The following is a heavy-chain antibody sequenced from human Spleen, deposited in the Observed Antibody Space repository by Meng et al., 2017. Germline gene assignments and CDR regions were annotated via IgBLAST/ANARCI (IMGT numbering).Heavy chain of an antibody. CDR1: GGSISSSYYY. CDR3: ARGATYYYDSSGYYMFDY. V-gene: IGHV4-39*07. J-gene: IGHJ4*02. D-gene: IGHD3-22*01. CDR2: IHYSGAT. Sequence: SETLSLTCTVSGGSISSSYYYWGWIRQPPGKGLEWIGSIHYSGATYYNPSLKSRITISVDTSKNQFSLKLSSVTAADTAVYYCARGATYYYDSSGYYMFDYWGQGTLVTVSS.